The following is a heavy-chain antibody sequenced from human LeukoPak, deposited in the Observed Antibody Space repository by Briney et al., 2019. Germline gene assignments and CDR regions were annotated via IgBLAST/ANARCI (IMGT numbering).Heavy chain of an antibody. CDR2: ISGSGGST. Sequence: GGSLRLSCAASGFTFSSYAMSWVRQAPGKGLEWVSAISGSGGSTYYADSVKGRFTISRDNAKNSLYLQMNSLRAEDTAVYYCARDRNSGNFDYWGQGTLVTVSS. CDR3: ARDRNSGNFDY. V-gene: IGHV3-23*01. CDR1: GFTFSSYA. J-gene: IGHJ4*02. D-gene: IGHD1-26*01.